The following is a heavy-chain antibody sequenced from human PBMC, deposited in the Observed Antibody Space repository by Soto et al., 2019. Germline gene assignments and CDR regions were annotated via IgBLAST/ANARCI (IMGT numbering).Heavy chain of an antibody. Sequence: LSLTCTVSGGSISSGGYYWSWIRQHPGKGLEWIGYIYYSGSTYYNPSLKSRVTISVDTSKNQFSLKLSSVTAADTAVYYCARTDYYGSGSYYNWFDPWGQGTLVTVSS. D-gene: IGHD3-10*01. V-gene: IGHV4-31*03. J-gene: IGHJ5*02. CDR1: GGSISSGGYY. CDR2: IYYSGST. CDR3: ARTDYYGSGSYYNWFDP.